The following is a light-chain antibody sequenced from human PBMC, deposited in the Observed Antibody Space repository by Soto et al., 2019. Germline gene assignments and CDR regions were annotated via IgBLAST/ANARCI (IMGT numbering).Light chain of an antibody. Sequence: EIVLTQSPATLSLYPGERATLSCRASQSVSSYLAWYQQKPGQAPRLLIYDASNRATGIPARFSGSGSGTDFTLTISSLKPEDFAAYYCQQRSNWPLYTFGQGTKLEIK. V-gene: IGKV3-11*01. J-gene: IGKJ2*01. CDR1: QSVSSY. CDR2: DAS. CDR3: QQRSNWPLYT.